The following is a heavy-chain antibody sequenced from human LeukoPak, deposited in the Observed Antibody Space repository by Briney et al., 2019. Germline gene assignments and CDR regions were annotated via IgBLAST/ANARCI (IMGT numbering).Heavy chain of an antibody. CDR3: ATPEYYYGSGSYAFSY. CDR2: IYYSGST. CDR1: GGSISSSSYY. D-gene: IGHD3-10*01. J-gene: IGHJ4*02. V-gene: IGHV4-39*01. Sequence: SETLSLTCTVSGGSISSSSYYWGWIRQPPGKGLEWIGSIYYSGSTYYNPSLKSQFTISVDTSKHQFSLKLSSVTAADTAVYYCATPEYYYGSGSYAFSYWGQGTLVTVSS.